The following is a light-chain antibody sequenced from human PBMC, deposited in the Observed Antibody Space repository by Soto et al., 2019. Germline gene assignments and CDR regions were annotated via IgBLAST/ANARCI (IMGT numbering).Light chain of an antibody. CDR1: QSVSSSY. Sequence: ELLLTQSPGTLSLYPGERATLSCRASQSVSSSYLAWYQQKPGQAPRLLIYGASSRATGIPDSISGGASATDFTLTISRLEPEVFAVYDCQQYGSSPTFGQVTKVDIK. V-gene: IGKV3-20*01. CDR2: GAS. CDR3: QQYGSSPT. J-gene: IGKJ1*01.